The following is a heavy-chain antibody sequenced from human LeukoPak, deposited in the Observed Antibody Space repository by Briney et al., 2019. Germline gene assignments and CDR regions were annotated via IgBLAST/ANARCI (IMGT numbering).Heavy chain of an antibody. D-gene: IGHD6-6*01. CDR1: GFTFSTYD. J-gene: IGHJ4*02. Sequence: GGSLRLSCAASGFTFSTYDMHWVRHVTGKGLEWVSAIGTGDDTYYLGSVKGRFTISRENAKNVLYLQMNSLRAEDTAVYYCAKWKYSNSGIDDYWGQGTLVTVSS. V-gene: IGHV3-13*01. CDR2: IGTGDDT. CDR3: AKWKYSNSGIDDY.